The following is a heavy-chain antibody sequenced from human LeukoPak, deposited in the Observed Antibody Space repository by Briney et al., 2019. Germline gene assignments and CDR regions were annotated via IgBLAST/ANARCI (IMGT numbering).Heavy chain of an antibody. CDR3: ARVYCSSTSCYYYYMDV. CDR1: GGSISSYY. CDR2: IYYSGST. Sequence: PSETLSLTCTVSGGSISSYYWSWIRQPPGKGLEWIGYIYYSGSTNYNPSLKSRVTISVDTSKNQFSLKLSSVTAADTAVYYCARVYCSSTSCYYYYMDVWGKGTTVTVPS. D-gene: IGHD2-2*01. V-gene: IGHV4-59*01. J-gene: IGHJ6*03.